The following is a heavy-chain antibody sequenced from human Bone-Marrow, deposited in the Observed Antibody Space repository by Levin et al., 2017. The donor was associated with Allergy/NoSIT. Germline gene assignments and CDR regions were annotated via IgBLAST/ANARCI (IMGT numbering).Heavy chain of an antibody. J-gene: IGHJ4*02. CDR2: IYYSGST. Sequence: SSETLSLTCTISGISISTYYWSWIRQPPGMGLESIGYIYYSGSTDYNPSLKSRVTISVDTSKNQFSLKLTSVTAADTAVYYCASFGFAYGYTYWGQGTLVTVSS. V-gene: IGHV4-59*01. CDR3: ASFGFAYGYTY. CDR1: GISISTYY. D-gene: IGHD5-12*01.